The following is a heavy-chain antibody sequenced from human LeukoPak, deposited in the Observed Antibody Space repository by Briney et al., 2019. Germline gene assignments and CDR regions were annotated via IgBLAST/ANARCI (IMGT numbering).Heavy chain of an antibody. V-gene: IGHV4-61*01. CDR2: IYYSGST. J-gene: IGHJ4*02. Sequence: PSETLSLTCTVSGGPVSSGSYYWSWIRQPPGKGLEWIGYIYYSGSTNYNPSLKSRVTISVDTSKNQFSLKLSSVTAADTAVYYCARVPTYYYDSSGYYYFDYWGQGTLVTVSS. CDR3: ARVPTYYYDSSGYYYFDY. D-gene: IGHD3-22*01. CDR1: GGPVSSGSYY.